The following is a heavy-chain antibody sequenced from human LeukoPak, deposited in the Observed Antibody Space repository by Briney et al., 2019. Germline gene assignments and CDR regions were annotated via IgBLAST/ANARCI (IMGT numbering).Heavy chain of an antibody. D-gene: IGHD1-20*01. CDR1: GFTFSTYY. V-gene: IGHV3-7*01. Sequence: PGGSLRLSCAASGFTFSTYYMSWVRQAPGTGLEWVANIKQDGSEKYYVDSVKGRFTISRNNAKNSLYLQMNSLRAEDTALYYCAKDVKYNWDYIDYWGQGALVTVSS. CDR3: AKDVKYNWDYIDY. CDR2: IKQDGSEK. J-gene: IGHJ4*02.